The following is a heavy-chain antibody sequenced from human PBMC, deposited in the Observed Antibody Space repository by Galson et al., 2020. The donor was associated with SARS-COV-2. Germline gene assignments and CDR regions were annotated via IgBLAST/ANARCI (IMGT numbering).Heavy chain of an antibody. Sequence: QAGGSLRLSCSASGFTFSNYAMFWVRQAPGKGLEYVSSITDNGDSTYYADSVKGRFTISRDNSKKTLYLQLSSLRAEDTAVYYCVKDLSIRAVTTSVSRRVSYKTAFDTWGQGTMVTVSS. V-gene: IGHV3-64D*08. CDR3: VKDLSIRAVTTSVSRRVSYKTAFDT. D-gene: IGHD4-17*01. CDR2: ITDNGDST. CDR1: GFTFSNYA. J-gene: IGHJ3*02.